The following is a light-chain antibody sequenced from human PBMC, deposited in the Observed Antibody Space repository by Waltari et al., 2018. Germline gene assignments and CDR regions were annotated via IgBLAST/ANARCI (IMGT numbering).Light chain of an antibody. CDR1: SSKIGNNY. CDR3: GTWDASLGGI. J-gene: IGLJ1*01. CDR2: ENY. V-gene: IGLV1-51*02. Sequence: QSVLTQPPSVSAAPGQTVTISCSADSSKIGNNYVSWYQHFPGTAPKLLIYENYRRPSGIPDRFAGSNAGTSATLGITGLQTGDEADYYCGTWDASLGGIFGTGTKVTVL.